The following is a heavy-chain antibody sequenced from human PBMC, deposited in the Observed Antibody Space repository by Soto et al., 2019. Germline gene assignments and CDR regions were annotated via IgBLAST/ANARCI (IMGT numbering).Heavy chain of an antibody. J-gene: IGHJ5*02. D-gene: IGHD3-10*01. V-gene: IGHV1-18*01. Sequence: VQLVQSGAEVKKPGASVKVSCKASGYTFTSYGISWVRQAPGQGLEWMGWMSAYNGTTNYAQNLQGRITMTTYTPTSTAYMELRSLRSDVTAVYDCARSKLPPLGFGVSWFDPWGQGTLVTVSS. CDR3: ARSKLPPLGFGVSWFDP. CDR2: MSAYNGTT. CDR1: GYTFTSYG.